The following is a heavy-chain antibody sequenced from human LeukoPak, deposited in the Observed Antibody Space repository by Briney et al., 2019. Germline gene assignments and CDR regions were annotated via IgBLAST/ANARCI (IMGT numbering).Heavy chain of an antibody. V-gene: IGHV3-23*01. CDR1: EFTFSSYA. Sequence: GGSLRLSCAASEFTFSSYAMSWVRQTPGKGLELVSGIRSTGGGTYYADSVKGRFTISRDNSKNTLYLQMNSLGAEDTAVYYCAKELAAVGVPSFDSWGQGTLVTVSS. J-gene: IGHJ4*02. D-gene: IGHD6-13*01. CDR2: IRSTGGGT. CDR3: AKELAAVGVPSFDS.